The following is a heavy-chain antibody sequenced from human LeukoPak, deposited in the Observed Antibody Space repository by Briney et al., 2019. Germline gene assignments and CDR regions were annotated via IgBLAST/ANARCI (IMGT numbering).Heavy chain of an antibody. CDR2: ISGSGGST. CDR1: GGPFSSYA. V-gene: IGHV3-23*01. CDR3: AKDGNVAQSVVVPAEYYMDV. D-gene: IGHD2-2*01. J-gene: IGHJ6*03. Sequence: SCKASGGPFSSYAMSWVRQAPGKGLEWVSAISGSGGSTYYADSVKGRFTISRDNSKNTLYLQMNSLRAEDTGVYYCAKDGNVAQSVVVPAEYYMDVWGKGTTVTVSS.